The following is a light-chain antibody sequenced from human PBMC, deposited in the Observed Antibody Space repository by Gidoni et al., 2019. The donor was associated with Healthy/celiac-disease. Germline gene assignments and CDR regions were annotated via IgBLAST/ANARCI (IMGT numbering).Light chain of an antibody. CDR2: LNSDGSH. Sequence: QLVLPQSPSASASLGASVKPTCTLSSGHSSYAIAWHQQQPEKGPRYLMKLNSDGSHSKGDGIPDRFSGSSSGAERYLTISSLQSEDEADYYCQTWGTGFRVFGGGTKLT. V-gene: IGLV4-69*01. J-gene: IGLJ3*02. CDR3: QTWGTGFRV. CDR1: SGHSSYA.